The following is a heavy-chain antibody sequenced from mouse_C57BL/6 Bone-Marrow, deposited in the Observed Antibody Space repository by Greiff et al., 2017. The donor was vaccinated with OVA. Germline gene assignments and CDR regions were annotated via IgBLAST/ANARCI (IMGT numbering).Heavy chain of an antibody. CDR3: TTGNHFAY. D-gene: IGHD2-1*01. CDR1: GFNIKDDY. CDR2: IDPENGDT. Sequence: EVQRVESGAELVRPGASVKLSCTASGFNIKDDYMHWVQQRPEQGLEWIGWIDPENGDTEYASKFQGKATITADTSSNTAYLQLSSLTSEATAVYYCTTGNHFAYWGQGTTLTVSS. J-gene: IGHJ2*01. V-gene: IGHV14-4*01.